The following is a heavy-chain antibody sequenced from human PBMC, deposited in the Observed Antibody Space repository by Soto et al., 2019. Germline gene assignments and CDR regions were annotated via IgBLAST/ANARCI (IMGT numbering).Heavy chain of an antibody. J-gene: IGHJ4*02. Sequence: QVQLVQSGAEVKKPGSSVKVSCKASGGTFSSYAISWVRQAPGQGLEWMGGIIPIFGTANYAQKFQGRVTITADESTSTAYMELSSLRSEDTAVYYCARVGSAYCSGGSCYSEFDYWGQGPLVTVSS. CDR2: IIPIFGTA. V-gene: IGHV1-69*01. D-gene: IGHD2-15*01. CDR1: GGTFSSYA. CDR3: ARVGSAYCSGGSCYSEFDY.